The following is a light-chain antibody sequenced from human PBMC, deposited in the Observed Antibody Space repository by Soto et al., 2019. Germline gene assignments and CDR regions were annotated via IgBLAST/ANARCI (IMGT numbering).Light chain of an antibody. V-gene: IGKV1-39*01. Sequence: DLQMTQSPSSLSASIGDRVTITCRASQTISRYLNWYQQKPGRAPKLLIFAASSFHSGVPSRFSGSGSGTDFTLTITNLQPEDFATYYCQQSYSTPLTFGGGTRVEIK. CDR2: AAS. CDR1: QTISRY. J-gene: IGKJ4*01. CDR3: QQSYSTPLT.